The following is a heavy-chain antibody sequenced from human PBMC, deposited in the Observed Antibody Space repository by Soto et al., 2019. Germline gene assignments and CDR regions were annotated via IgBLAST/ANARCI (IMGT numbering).Heavy chain of an antibody. V-gene: IGHV4-59*01. J-gene: IGHJ3*02. CDR1: GGSISSYY. CDR2: IYYSGST. CDR3: ARDWTTGTTTPDAFDI. Sequence: SETLSLTCTVSGGSISSYYWSWIRQPPGKGLEWIGYIYYSGSTNYNPSLKSRVTISVDTSKNQFSLKLSSVTAADTAVYYCARDWTTGTTTPDAFDIWGQGTMVTVSS. D-gene: IGHD1-1*01.